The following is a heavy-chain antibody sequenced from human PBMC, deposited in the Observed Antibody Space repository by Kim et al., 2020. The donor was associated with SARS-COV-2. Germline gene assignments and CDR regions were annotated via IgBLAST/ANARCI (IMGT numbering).Heavy chain of an antibody. CDR1: GFTISNFA. V-gene: IGHV3-64*01. J-gene: IGHJ5*01. CDR2: IRSDGVT. CDR3: ARDARGTYDS. Sequence: GGSLRLSCAASGFTISNFAIQWVRQAPGKGLEYISTIRSDGVTNYINSVKDRFTVSRDNSKNTVYLQMGRLRVEDMAVYYCARDARGTYDSWGQGTLVTVSS.